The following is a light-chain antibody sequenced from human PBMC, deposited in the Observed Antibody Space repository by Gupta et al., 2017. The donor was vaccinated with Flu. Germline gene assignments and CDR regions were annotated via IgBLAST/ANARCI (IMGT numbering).Light chain of an antibody. Sequence: QSVLTQPPAVSGAPGPRVTISCTGSSSNIGAGYDVHWYQHLPGTAPNLLIYGNRNRPSGVPDRFSVSKSGTSASLALTVLQAEDEADYYCQSYDSSLSGYVFGTGTKVTVL. V-gene: IGLV1-40*01. J-gene: IGLJ1*01. CDR1: SSNIGAGYD. CDR3: QSYDSSLSGYV. CDR2: GNR.